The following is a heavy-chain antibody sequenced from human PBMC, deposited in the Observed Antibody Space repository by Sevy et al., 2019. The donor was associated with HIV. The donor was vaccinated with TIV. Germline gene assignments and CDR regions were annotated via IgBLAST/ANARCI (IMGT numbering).Heavy chain of an antibody. D-gene: IGHD3-10*01. V-gene: IGHV3-48*01. CDR3: ARGYGSGHYYN. CDR1: GFALSGYG. J-gene: IGHJ1*01. Sequence: GESLKISCAASGFALSGYGMTWVRQAPGKGLECVSDISGSNIASYADSVKGRFTISRDNAKQSVFLQMNSLRVEDTAVYYCARGYGSGHYYNWGQGTLVTVSS. CDR2: ISGSNIA.